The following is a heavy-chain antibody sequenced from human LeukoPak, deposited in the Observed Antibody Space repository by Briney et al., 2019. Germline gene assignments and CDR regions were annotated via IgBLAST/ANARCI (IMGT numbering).Heavy chain of an antibody. CDR3: AKGGSSWYYFGY. V-gene: IGHV3-9*01. D-gene: IGHD6-13*01. J-gene: IGHJ4*02. CDR2: IRNRVSI. Sequence: GGSLRLSCAASGFTFADYAMHWVRQAPGDGLEWVSGIRNRVSIAYADSVKGRFTISRDNAKNSLYLQMNSLRAEDTALYYCAKGGSSWYYFGYWGQGTLVTVSS. CDR1: GFTFADYA.